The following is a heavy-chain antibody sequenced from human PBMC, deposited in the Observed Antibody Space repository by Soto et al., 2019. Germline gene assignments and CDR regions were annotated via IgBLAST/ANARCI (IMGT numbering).Heavy chain of an antibody. J-gene: IGHJ5*02. D-gene: IGHD3-10*01. CDR2: ISAYNGNT. V-gene: IGHV1-18*01. CDR1: GYTFTSYG. Sequence: QVQLVQSGAEVKKPGASVKVSCKASGYTFTSYGISWVRQAPGQGLEWMGWISAYNGNTNYAQKLQGRVTMTTDTSTSTAYMELRSLRSDDTAVYYCARMVGLLWFGEPHPPFDPWGQGTLVTVSS. CDR3: ARMVGLLWFGEPHPPFDP.